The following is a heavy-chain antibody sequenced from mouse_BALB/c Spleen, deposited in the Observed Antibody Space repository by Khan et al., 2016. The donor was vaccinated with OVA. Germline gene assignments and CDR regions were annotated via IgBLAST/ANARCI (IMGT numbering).Heavy chain of an antibody. CDR3: ARRNYFGYTFAY. V-gene: IGHV1-77*01. Sequence: QVRLQQSGAELARPGASVKLSCKASGYTFTDYYINWVKLRTGQGLEWIGAISPGSGDTYYNERFKGKATLTADKSSSTAYMQLSSLTSEASAVYFCARRNYFGYTFAYWGQGTLVTVSA. J-gene: IGHJ3*01. D-gene: IGHD1-2*01. CDR1: GYTFTDYY. CDR2: ISPGSGDT.